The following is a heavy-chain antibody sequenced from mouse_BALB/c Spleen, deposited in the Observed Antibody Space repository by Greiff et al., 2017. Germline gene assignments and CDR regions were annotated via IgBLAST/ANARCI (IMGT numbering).Heavy chain of an antibody. CDR1: GYTFTDYN. CDR2: IYPYNGGT. J-gene: IGHJ3*01. V-gene: IGHV1S29*02. D-gene: IGHD1-1*01. Sequence: EVQLQQSGPELVKPGASVKISCKASGYTFTDYNMHWVKQSHGKSLEWIGYIYPYNGGTGYNQKFKSKATLTVDNSSSTAYMELRSLTSEDSAVYYCARVGDYYGSSLFAYWGQGTLVTVSA. CDR3: ARVGDYYGSSLFAY.